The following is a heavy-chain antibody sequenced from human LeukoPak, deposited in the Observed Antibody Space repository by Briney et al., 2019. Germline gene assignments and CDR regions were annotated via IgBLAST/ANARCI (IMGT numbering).Heavy chain of an antibody. V-gene: IGHV1-18*01. CDR1: GYTFNSYG. CDR3: ARDSVACISNSCYLPDY. CDR2: ISVYNGDT. D-gene: IGHD2-2*01. J-gene: IGHJ4*02. Sequence: ASVKVSCKASGYTFNSYGISWVRQAPGQGLEWMGWISVYNGDTKYAQKLQGRVTMTIDTSTSTVYMEVRSLRSDDTAVYYCARDSVACISNSCYLPDYWGQGTLVTVSP.